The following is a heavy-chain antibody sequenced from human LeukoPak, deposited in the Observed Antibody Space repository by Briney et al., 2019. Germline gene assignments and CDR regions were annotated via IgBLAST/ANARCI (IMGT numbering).Heavy chain of an antibody. V-gene: IGHV3-30*02. CDR2: IRYDGSNK. D-gene: IGHD3-10*01. Sequence: GSLRLSCAASGFTFSSYGMHWVRQAPGKGLEWVAFIRYDGSNKYYADSVKGRFTISRDNSKNTLYLQMNSLRAEDTAVYYCAKGLPAILLWFGELAPFDYWGQGTLVTVSS. CDR3: AKGLPAILLWFGELAPFDY. CDR1: GFTFSSYG. J-gene: IGHJ4*02.